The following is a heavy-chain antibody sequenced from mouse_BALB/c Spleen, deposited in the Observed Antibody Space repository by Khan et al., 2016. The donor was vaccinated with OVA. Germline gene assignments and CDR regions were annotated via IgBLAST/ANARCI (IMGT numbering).Heavy chain of an antibody. CDR1: GYTFTNNG. D-gene: IGHD1-1*01. CDR2: INTYTGEP. J-gene: IGHJ2*01. V-gene: IGHV9-3-1*01. CDR3: AISMPHYDGSRYFDY. Sequence: QIQLVQSGPEVKKPGETIKISCKASGYTFTNNGVNWVKQAPGKGLKWMGWINTYTGEPTYADDFKGRFAFSLEISVSTAYLQFNNLKNEDTAKYFCAISMPHYDGSRYFDYWGQGTTLTVSS.